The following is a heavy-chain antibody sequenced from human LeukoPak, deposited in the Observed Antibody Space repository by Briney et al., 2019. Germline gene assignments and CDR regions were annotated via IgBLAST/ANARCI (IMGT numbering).Heavy chain of an antibody. Sequence: GGSLRLSCAASGFTFSSYSMNWVRQAPGKGLEWVSYISTSSSTIYYADSVKGRFTISRDNSKNTLYLQMNSLRAEDTAVYYCAKDHGSSGWYYYYYYYYMDVWGKGTTVTISS. CDR1: GFTFSSYS. J-gene: IGHJ6*03. V-gene: IGHV3-48*01. CDR2: ISTSSSTI. D-gene: IGHD6-19*01. CDR3: AKDHGSSGWYYYYYYYYMDV.